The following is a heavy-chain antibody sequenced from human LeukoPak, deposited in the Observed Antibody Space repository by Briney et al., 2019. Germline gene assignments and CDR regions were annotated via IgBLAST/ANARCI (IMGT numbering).Heavy chain of an antibody. CDR2: ISYDGSNK. J-gene: IGHJ6*02. Sequence: PGGSLRLSCAASGFTFSSYAMHWVRQAPGKGLEWAAVISYDGSNKYYADSVKGRFTISRDNSKNTLYLQMNSLRAEDTAVYYCARGGSSSSQGPPSYYYYGMDVWGQGTTVTVSS. CDR3: ARGGSSSSQGPPSYYYYGMDV. CDR1: GFTFSSYA. V-gene: IGHV3-30*04. D-gene: IGHD6-6*01.